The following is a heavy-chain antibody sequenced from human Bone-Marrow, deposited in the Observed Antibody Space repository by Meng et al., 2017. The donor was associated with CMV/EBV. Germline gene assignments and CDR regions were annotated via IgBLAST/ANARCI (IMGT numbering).Heavy chain of an antibody. D-gene: IGHD3-3*01. CDR2: TNHGGDT. CDR3: ARGRDTIFGVVITGYYFDS. Sequence: SETLSLTCAVYGGSFSGYYWTWIRQPPGKGLEWIGVTNHGGDTSYNPSLKSRVGISVDTSKNQFSLRLSSVTAADTAVYYCARGRDTIFGVVITGYYFDSWGQGTLVTVSS. J-gene: IGHJ4*02. CDR1: GGSFSGYY. V-gene: IGHV4-34*01.